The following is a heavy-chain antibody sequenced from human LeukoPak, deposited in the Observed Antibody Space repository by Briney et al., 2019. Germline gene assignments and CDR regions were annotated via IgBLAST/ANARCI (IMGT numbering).Heavy chain of an antibody. CDR2: IYTSGST. CDR3: ARAEGYCTKCDKKIGYIWFDP. D-gene: IGHD2-8*01. CDR1: GGSISRGRYY. J-gene: IGHJ5*02. Sequence: TSETLSLPCTVSGGSISRGRYYWSWIRQPAGKGLEWIVRIYTSGSTYYNPTLKIRVTISVDTSKNQFSLKLSSVTATNTDVYYCARAEGYCTKCDKKIGYIWFDPWGRGTLVSVFS. V-gene: IGHV4-61*02.